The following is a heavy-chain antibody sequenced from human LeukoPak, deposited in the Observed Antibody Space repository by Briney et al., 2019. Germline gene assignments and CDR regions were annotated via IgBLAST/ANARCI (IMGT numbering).Heavy chain of an antibody. D-gene: IGHD2-2*01. J-gene: IGHJ4*02. CDR3: ATKALLCSSTSCYVDY. Sequence: ASVKVSCKVSGYTLTELSMHWVRQAPGKGLEWMGGFDPEDGETIYAQKFQGRVIMTEDTSTDTAYMELSSLRSEDTAVYYCATKALLCSSTSCYVDYWGQGTLVTVSS. CDR2: FDPEDGET. CDR1: GYTLTELS. V-gene: IGHV1-24*01.